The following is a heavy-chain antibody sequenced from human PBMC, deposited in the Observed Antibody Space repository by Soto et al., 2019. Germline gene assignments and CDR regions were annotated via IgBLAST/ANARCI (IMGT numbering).Heavy chain of an antibody. Sequence: ASVKVSCKASGYTFTGHYIHWVRQAPEQGPEWMGEIGPESGATRYAQKFQGRVTMTRDMSVTTVYMELNNLSPDDTAVYYCGRGRSGQIVVFYWGQGTPVTVSS. CDR1: GYTFTGHY. J-gene: IGHJ4*02. V-gene: IGHV1-2*02. D-gene: IGHD1-26*01. CDR2: IGPESGAT. CDR3: GRGRSGQIVVFY.